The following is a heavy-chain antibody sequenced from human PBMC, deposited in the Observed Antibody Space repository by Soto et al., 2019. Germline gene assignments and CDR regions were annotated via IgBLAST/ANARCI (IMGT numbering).Heavy chain of an antibody. Sequence: VQLVESGGGVVQPGRSLRLSCAASGFTFTTYAMHWVRQAPGKGLEWVAVIAYDGSDQYYTDSVKGRFTISRDNSRDTLYLQMNSLRTDDTAVYFCVRDLSSGWLGDYWGQGTLVTVSS. CDR1: GFTFTTYA. CDR3: VRDLSSGWLGDY. J-gene: IGHJ4*02. CDR2: IAYDGSDQ. D-gene: IGHD6-19*01. V-gene: IGHV3-30-3*01.